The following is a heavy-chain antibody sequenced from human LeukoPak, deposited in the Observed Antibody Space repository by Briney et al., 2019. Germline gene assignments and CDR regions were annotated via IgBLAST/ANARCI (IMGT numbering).Heavy chain of an antibody. Sequence: SETLSLTCTVSGGSISSSSYYWGWIRQPPGKGLEWIGNIYYSGSTYYNPSLESRVTMSLDTSKNQFSLKLSSVAAADTAVYYCTRVDSSHRFDYWGQGTLVTVSS. CDR1: GGSISSSSYY. J-gene: IGHJ4*02. CDR2: IYYSGST. CDR3: TRVDSSHRFDY. V-gene: IGHV4-39*07. D-gene: IGHD6-13*01.